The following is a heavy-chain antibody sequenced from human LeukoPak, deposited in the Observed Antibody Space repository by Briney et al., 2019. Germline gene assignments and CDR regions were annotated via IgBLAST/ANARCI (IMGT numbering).Heavy chain of an antibody. Sequence: GGSLRLPCAASGFTFSSYSMNWVRQAPGKGLEWVSSISSSSSYIYYADSVKGRFTISRDNAKNSLYLQMNSLRAEDTAVYYCARGLTMIGDAFDIWGQGTMVTVSS. CDR1: GFTFSSYS. D-gene: IGHD3-22*01. CDR2: ISSSSSYI. J-gene: IGHJ3*02. V-gene: IGHV3-21*01. CDR3: ARGLTMIGDAFDI.